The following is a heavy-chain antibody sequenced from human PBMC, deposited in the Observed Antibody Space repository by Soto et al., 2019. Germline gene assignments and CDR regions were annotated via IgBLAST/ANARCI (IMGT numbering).Heavy chain of an antibody. CDR1: GFTFSSYG. J-gene: IGHJ4*02. D-gene: IGHD3-22*01. CDR3: ARYYYDSSGYYPL. V-gene: IGHV3-33*01. Sequence: QVQLVESGGGVVQPGRSLRLSCAASGFTFSSYGMHWVRQAPGKGLEWVAVIWSDGSNKYYADSVKGRFTISRDNSKNTLYLQMISLRAEATAVYYCARYYYDSSGYYPLWGQGTLVTVSS. CDR2: IWSDGSNK.